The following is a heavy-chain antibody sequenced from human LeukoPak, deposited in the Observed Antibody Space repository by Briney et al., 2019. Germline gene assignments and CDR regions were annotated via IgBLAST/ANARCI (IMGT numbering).Heavy chain of an antibody. J-gene: IGHJ3*02. CDR3: AKDRSSSSWFDGYDI. D-gene: IGHD6-13*01. V-gene: IGHV3-23*01. Sequence: GGSLRLSCAASGFTFSSYIMNWVRQAPGKGLEWVSAISGSGGTTYYADSVKGRFTISRDNSKNTLFLQMNSLRAEDTAVYYCAKDRSSSSWFDGYDIWGQGTMVTVSS. CDR1: GFTFSSYI. CDR2: ISGSGGTT.